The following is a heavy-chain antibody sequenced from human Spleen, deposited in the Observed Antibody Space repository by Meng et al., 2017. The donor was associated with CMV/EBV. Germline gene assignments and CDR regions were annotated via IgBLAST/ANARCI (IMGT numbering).Heavy chain of an antibody. CDR1: NFSITSGF. CDR2: IGATAGGT. Sequence: ETLSLTCTVSNFSITSGFYWGWIRQSPGKGLEWVSSIGATAGGTYYADSVKGRFTISRDNAKNTLYLQMNSLRVEDTAVYYCAKYSAVGERLYYFDYWGQGTLVTVSS. V-gene: IGHV3-23*01. CDR3: AKYSAVGERLYYFDY. D-gene: IGHD2-21*01. J-gene: IGHJ4*02.